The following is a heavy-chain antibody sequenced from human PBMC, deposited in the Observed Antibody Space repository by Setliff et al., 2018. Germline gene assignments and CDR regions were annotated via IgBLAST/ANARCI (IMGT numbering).Heavy chain of an antibody. CDR3: ARAHSSTLSVHDY. V-gene: IGHV3-11*04. Sequence: LRLSCTASGFTFSDYYMSWVRQAPGKGLEWISYISSRSTNTYYADSVKGRFTVSRDNAKNTLYLQMNSLRAEDTAVYYCARAHSSTLSVHDYWGQGTLVTVSS. CDR2: ISSRSTNT. CDR1: GFTFSDYY. D-gene: IGHD2-2*01. J-gene: IGHJ4*02.